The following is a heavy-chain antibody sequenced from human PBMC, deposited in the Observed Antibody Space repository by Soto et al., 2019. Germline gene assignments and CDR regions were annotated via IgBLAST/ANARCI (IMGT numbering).Heavy chain of an antibody. V-gene: IGHV3-13*01. CDR2: IGTAGDT. Sequence: GGSLRLSCAASGFTFSSYDMHWVRQGTGKGLEWVSAIGTAGDTYYPGSVKGRFTISRENAKNSLYLHMSGLRAEDTAVYYCARATLVDGNYIDYWGQGTLVTVSS. J-gene: IGHJ4*02. CDR3: ARATLVDGNYIDY. CDR1: GFTFSSYD. D-gene: IGHD1-26*01.